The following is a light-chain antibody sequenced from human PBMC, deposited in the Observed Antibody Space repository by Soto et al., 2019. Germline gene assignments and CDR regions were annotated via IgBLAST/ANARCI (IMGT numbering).Light chain of an antibody. V-gene: IGKV3-20*01. CDR3: QQYGSSPLT. Sequence: IVLTQSPGTLSLSPGERATLSCGASQSVSSSYLAWYQQKPGQAPRHRIYGASSRATGIPDRFSGRGSGTDFTLTISRLEPEDFAVYYCQQYGSSPLTFGGGTKVDIK. J-gene: IGKJ4*01. CDR2: GAS. CDR1: QSVSSSY.